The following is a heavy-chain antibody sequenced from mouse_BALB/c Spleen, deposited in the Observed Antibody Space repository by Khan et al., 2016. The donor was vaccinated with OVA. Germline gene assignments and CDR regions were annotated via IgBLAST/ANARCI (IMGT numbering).Heavy chain of an antibody. J-gene: IGHJ1*01. D-gene: IGHD1-1*01. V-gene: IGHV2-9*02. CDR1: GFSLTSDG. CDR2: IWAGGST. CDR3: ARDYGSSFEYFDV. Sequence: QVQLKQSGPGLVAPSQSLSRTCTVSGFSLTSDGVHWVRQPPGKGLEWLGLIWAGGSTNYNSALMSRLTINTDNSKSQVFLKMHNIPTDDTAMYYCARDYGSSFEYFDVWGAGTTVTVSS.